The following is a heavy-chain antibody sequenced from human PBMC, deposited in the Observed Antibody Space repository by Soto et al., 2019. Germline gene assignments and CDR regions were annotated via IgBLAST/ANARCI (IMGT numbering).Heavy chain of an antibody. J-gene: IGHJ6*02. V-gene: IGHV3-48*02. CDR2: ISSSSSTI. CDR1: GFTFSSYS. Sequence: GGSLRLSCAASGFTFSSYSMNWVRQAPGKGLEWVSYISSSSSTIYYADSVKGRFTISRDNAKNSLYLQMNSLRDEDTAVYYCARDLYDFWSGYYGGDHGMDVWGQGTTVTVSS. CDR3: ARDLYDFWSGYYGGDHGMDV. D-gene: IGHD3-3*01.